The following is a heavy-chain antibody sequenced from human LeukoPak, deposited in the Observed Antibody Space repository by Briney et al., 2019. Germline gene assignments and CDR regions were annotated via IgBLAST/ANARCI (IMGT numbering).Heavy chain of an antibody. J-gene: IGHJ4*02. V-gene: IGHV4-34*01. CDR1: GGSFSGYY. CDR3: ASEIVFGSFDY. D-gene: IGHD3-22*01. CDR2: IYYSGST. Sequence: SETLSLTCAVYGGSFSGYYWSWIRQPPGKGLEWIGSIYYSGSTYYNPSLKSRVTISVDTSKNHFSLKLSSVTAANTAVYYCASEIVFGSFDYWGQGTLVTVSS.